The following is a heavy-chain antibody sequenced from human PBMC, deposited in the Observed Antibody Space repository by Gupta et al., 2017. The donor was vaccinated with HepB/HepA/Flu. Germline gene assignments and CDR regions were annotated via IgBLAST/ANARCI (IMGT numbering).Heavy chain of an antibody. Sequence: EVQLAESGGGLVQPGGSLRLSCAASGFTVSSYWMHWVRQAPGKGLVWVSRMNQHGSVINYADSVKGRFTISRDNTNTAPYLQMNSLRAEDTAIYFCSRDTFGPYDCWGKRPLGTVSS. V-gene: IGHV3-74*01. CDR2: MNQHGSVI. D-gene: IGHD2/OR15-2a*01. CDR1: GFTVSSYW. CDR3: SRDTFGPYDC. J-gene: IGHJ4*02.